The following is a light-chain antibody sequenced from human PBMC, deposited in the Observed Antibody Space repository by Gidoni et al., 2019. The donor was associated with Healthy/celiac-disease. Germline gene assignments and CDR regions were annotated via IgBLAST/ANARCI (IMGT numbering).Light chain of an antibody. CDR3: SSYTRSSTRV. Sequence: QSALTHPSSLSWAPGQSINISCTGTISDVGGYNYVSCNQQQPGKAPKLIIYDVSNRPSGVSNRFSSSKSGNTASLNNSGLKAEEEADYYCSSYTRSSTRVFGTGTKVTVL. CDR1: ISDVGGYNY. V-gene: IGLV2-14*03. CDR2: DVS. J-gene: IGLJ1*01.